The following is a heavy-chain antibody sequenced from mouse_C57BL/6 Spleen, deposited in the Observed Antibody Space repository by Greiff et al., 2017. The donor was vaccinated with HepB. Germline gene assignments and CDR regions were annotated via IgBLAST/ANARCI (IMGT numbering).Heavy chain of an antibody. Sequence: QVQLQQPGAELVRPGSSVKLSCKASGYTFTSYWMDWVKQRPGQGLEWIGNIYPSDSETHYNQKFKDKATLTVDKSSSTAYMQLSSLTSEDSAVYYCARERGSGYVAYWGQGTLVTVSA. CDR2: IYPSDSET. CDR3: ARERGSGYVAY. CDR1: GYTFTSYW. V-gene: IGHV1-61*01. J-gene: IGHJ3*01. D-gene: IGHD3-2*02.